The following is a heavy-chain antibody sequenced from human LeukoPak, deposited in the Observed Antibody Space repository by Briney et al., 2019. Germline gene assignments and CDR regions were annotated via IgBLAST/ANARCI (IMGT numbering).Heavy chain of an antibody. CDR2: IYYSGST. D-gene: IGHD3-3*01. CDR3: ARPAEIGVGVDY. J-gene: IGHJ4*02. V-gene: IGHV4-39*01. CDR1: GGSISSSSYY. Sequence: KPSETLSLTRTVSGGSISSSSYYWGWIRQPPGKGLEWIGSIYYSGSTYYNPSLKSRVTISVDTSNNQFSLKVSSVTAADTAVYYCARPAEIGVGVDYWGQGTLVTVSS.